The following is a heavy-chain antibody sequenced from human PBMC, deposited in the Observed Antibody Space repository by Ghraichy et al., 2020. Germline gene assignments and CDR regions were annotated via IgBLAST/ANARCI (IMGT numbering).Heavy chain of an antibody. V-gene: IGHV3-11*01. D-gene: IGHD3-22*01. Sequence: LSLTCEASGFNFGDYYMSWIRQVPGKGLEWVSYISTTGKTIYHGDSVKGRFTVSRDNGQSSQYLHMNSLRVADTAVYYCARSHIYDSGGFWVSYGMAVWGHGTTVTVSS. J-gene: IGHJ6*02. CDR3: ARSHIYDSGGFWVSYGMAV. CDR1: GFNFGDYY. CDR2: ISTTGKTI.